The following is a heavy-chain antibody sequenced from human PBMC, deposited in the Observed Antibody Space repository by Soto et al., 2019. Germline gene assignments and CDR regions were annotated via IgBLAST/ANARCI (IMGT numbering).Heavy chain of an antibody. CDR1: GGTFSSYA. Sequence: VKVSCKASGGTFSSYAISWVRQAPGQGLEWMGGIIPIFGTANYAQKFQGRVTITADESTSTAYMELSSLRSEDTAVYYCARQAYSSSSGYYYGMDVWGQGTTVTVSS. V-gene: IGHV1-69*13. D-gene: IGHD6-6*01. J-gene: IGHJ6*02. CDR2: IIPIFGTA. CDR3: ARQAYSSSSGYYYGMDV.